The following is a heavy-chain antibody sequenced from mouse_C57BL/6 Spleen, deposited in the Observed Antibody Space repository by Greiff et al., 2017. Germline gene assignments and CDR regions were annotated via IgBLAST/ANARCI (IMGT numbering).Heavy chain of an antibody. CDR3: TTGQRGY. V-gene: IGHV14-4*01. CDR2: IDPENGDT. Sequence: VQLQQSGAELVRPGASVKLSCTASGFNIKDDYMHWVKQRPEQGLEWIGWIDPENGDTEYASKFQGKATITAATSSNTAYLQLSSLTSEDTAVYYGTTGQRGYWGQGTTLTVSS. J-gene: IGHJ2*01. CDR1: GFNIKDDY. D-gene: IGHD3-3*01.